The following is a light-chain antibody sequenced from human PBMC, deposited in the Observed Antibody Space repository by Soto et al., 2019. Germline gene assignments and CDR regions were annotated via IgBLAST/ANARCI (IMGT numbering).Light chain of an antibody. Sequence: QSALTQPASVSGSPGQSITISCTGTSSDVGGYNFVSWYQQHPGKAPRLMIFEVNNRPSGVSDRFSGSKSGNTASLTISGLQAEDEADYYCSSYACSRTLVVFGGGTKLTVL. CDR1: SSDVGGYNF. J-gene: IGLJ3*02. V-gene: IGLV2-14*01. CDR3: SSYACSRTLVV. CDR2: EVN.